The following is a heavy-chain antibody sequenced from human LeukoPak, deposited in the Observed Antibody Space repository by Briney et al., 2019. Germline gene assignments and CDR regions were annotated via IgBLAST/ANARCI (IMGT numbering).Heavy chain of an antibody. V-gene: IGHV3-74*03. CDR2: IKGDETST. D-gene: IGHD5-18*01. Sequence: GGSLRLSCAASGFTFSSYYMFWVRQAPGKGLAWVSTIKGDETSTKYADSVRGRFTVSRDNARNTLYLQLNSLRAEDTAIYYCAMGYRSAYSWDSWGQGTLVTGSS. CDR3: AMGYRSAYSWDS. J-gene: IGHJ4*02. CDR1: GFTFSSYY.